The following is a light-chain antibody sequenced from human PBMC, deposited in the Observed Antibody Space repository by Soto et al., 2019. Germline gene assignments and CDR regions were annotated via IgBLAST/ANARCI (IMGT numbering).Light chain of an antibody. CDR3: SPYKSSRTLGV. Sequence: QSVLTQPASVSGSPGQSITISCTGTSSDVGGYNYVSWYQQHPGKAPKLMIYEVSNRPSGVSNRFSGSKSGNTASLTISGLQAEGGADYYCSPYKSSRTLGVFGGGTKLTVL. CDR1: SSDVGGYNY. V-gene: IGLV2-14*01. CDR2: EVS. J-gene: IGLJ3*02.